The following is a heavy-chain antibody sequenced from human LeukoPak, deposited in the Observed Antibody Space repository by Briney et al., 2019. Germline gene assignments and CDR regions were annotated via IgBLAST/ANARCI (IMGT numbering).Heavy chain of an antibody. CDR2: IYTSGST. CDR3: ARDRTVEMATFYYYYMDV. V-gene: IGHV4-4*07. J-gene: IGHJ6*03. CDR1: GGSFSSYY. D-gene: IGHD5-24*01. Sequence: KPSETLSLTCAVYGGSFSSYYWSWIRQPAGKGLEWIGRIYTSGSTNYNPSLKSRVTMSVDTSKNQFSLKLSSVTAADTAVYYCARDRTVEMATFYYYYMDVWGKGTTVTVSS.